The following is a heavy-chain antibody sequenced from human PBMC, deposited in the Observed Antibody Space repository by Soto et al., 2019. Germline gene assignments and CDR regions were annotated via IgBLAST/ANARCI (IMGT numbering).Heavy chain of an antibody. D-gene: IGHD4-17*01. CDR1: GGSLSSYA. Sequence: EASVKLSCKESGGSLSSYAMSWVRQAPRQGLEWMGGIIPIFGTANYAQKFQGRVTITADESTRTAYMELSSLRSEDTAVYYCSSHDYGGNPLSRLRDYWGQGTLVTVSS. J-gene: IGHJ4*02. CDR3: SSHDYGGNPLSRLRDY. V-gene: IGHV1-69*13. CDR2: IIPIFGTA.